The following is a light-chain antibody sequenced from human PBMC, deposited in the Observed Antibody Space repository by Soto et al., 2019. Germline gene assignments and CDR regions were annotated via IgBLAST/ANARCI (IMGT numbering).Light chain of an antibody. V-gene: IGLV2-14*01. CDR2: EVS. Sequence: QSALTQPASVSGSPGQSITIYCSGTSSDVGGYGYVSWYQQHPGKAPKLMIYEVSNRPSGVSDRFSGSKSANTASLTISGLQAEDEADYYCAAWDDSLSGWVFGGGTKLTVL. CDR1: SSDVGGYGY. J-gene: IGLJ3*02. CDR3: AAWDDSLSGWV.